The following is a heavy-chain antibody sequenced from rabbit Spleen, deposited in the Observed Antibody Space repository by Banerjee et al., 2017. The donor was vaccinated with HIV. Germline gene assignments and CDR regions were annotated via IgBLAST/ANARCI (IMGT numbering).Heavy chain of an antibody. V-gene: IGHV1S47*01. CDR2: IDLVFGST. CDR3: VRGASSSGYYNL. J-gene: IGHJ4*01. CDR1: GFDFSNYG. D-gene: IGHD1-1*01. Sequence: QEQLVESGGGLVQPGGSLKLSCKASGFDFSNYGVSWVRQAPGKGLEWIGYIDLVFGSTSYASWGNARFTISSHNAQNTLYLQLNSLTVADTATYFCVRGASSSGYYNLWGQGTLVTVS.